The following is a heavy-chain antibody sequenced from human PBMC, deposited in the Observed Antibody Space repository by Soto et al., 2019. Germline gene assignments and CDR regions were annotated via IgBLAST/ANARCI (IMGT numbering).Heavy chain of an antibody. D-gene: IGHD6-19*01. Sequence: EVQLLESGGDLVQPGGSLRLSCVASGFTFSNYAMSWVRQAPGKGLEWVSAISGGGTTTYSADSVKGRFTISRDNSKNTLYLQMNSLGAEDTAVYYCAKPRRGWYNFEYWGQGTLVTVSS. CDR1: GFTFSNYA. J-gene: IGHJ4*02. V-gene: IGHV3-23*01. CDR2: ISGGGTTT. CDR3: AKPRRGWYNFEY.